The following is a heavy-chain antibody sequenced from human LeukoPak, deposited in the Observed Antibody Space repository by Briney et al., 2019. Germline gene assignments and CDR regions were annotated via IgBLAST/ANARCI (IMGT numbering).Heavy chain of an antibody. CDR3: AREGHSGRVHDAFDI. Sequence: PGGSLRLSCVASGITFSSYGMHWVRQAPGKGLEWVAVISYDGSNKYYADSVKGRFSISRDNSKNTVYLQMNSLRAEDTAVYYCAREGHSGRVHDAFDIWGQGTMVTVSS. J-gene: IGHJ3*02. D-gene: IGHD5-12*01. CDR1: GITFSSYG. CDR2: ISYDGSNK. V-gene: IGHV3-30*03.